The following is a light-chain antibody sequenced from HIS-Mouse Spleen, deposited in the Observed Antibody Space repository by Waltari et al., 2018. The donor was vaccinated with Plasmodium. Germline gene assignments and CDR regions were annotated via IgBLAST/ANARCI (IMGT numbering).Light chain of an antibody. Sequence: EIVMTQSPATPSVSPGERATLSCRASQRVTSNLAWYQHRAGQAPSLLSYGASTRATGIPARFSGSGSETEFTLTISSLQSEDFAVYYCQQYNNWPAPFGGGPKVEIK. J-gene: IGKJ4*01. CDR3: QQYNNWPAP. V-gene: IGKV3-15*01. CDR2: GAS. CDR1: QRVTSN.